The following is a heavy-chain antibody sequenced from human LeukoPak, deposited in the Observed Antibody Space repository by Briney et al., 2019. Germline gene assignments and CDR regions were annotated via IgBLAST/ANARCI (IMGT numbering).Heavy chain of an antibody. Sequence: GASVKVSCKASGYTFTSFDISWVRQAPGQGLEWMGWISVYNGDTNYAQKLQDRVTMTTVTSTSTAYMELRSLRSDDTAVYYCARVSRGVNICDSWSQGTLVTVSS. CDR2: ISVYNGDT. J-gene: IGHJ4*02. CDR1: GYTFTSFD. CDR3: ARVSRGVNICDS. V-gene: IGHV1-18*01. D-gene: IGHD2/OR15-2a*01.